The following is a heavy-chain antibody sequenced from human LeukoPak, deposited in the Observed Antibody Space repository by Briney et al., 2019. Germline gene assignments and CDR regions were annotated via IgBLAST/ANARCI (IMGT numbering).Heavy chain of an antibody. CDR3: ARGGGYDYSHY. CDR2: IKQDGSEK. CDR1: GFTFSSYW. V-gene: IGHV3-7*01. J-gene: IGHJ4*02. D-gene: IGHD5-12*01. Sequence: GGSLRLSCAASGFTFSSYWMSWVRQAPGKGLEWVANIKQDGSEKYYVDSVKGRFTISRDNAKNSLYLQMNSLRAEDTAVYHCARGGGYDYSHYWGQGTLVTVSS.